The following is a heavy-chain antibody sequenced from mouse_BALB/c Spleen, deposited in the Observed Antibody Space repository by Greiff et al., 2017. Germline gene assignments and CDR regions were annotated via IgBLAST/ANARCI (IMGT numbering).Heavy chain of an antibody. CDR1: GYTFTSYW. Sequence: QVHVKQSGAELVRPGASVKLSCKASGYTFTSYWINWVKQRPGQGLEWIGNIYPSDSYTNYNQKFKDKATLTVDKSSSTAYMQLSSPTSEDSAVYYCTRGDYGRAWFAYWGQGTLVTVSA. D-gene: IGHD1-2*01. V-gene: IGHV1-69*02. CDR3: TRGDYGRAWFAY. J-gene: IGHJ3*01. CDR2: IYPSDSYT.